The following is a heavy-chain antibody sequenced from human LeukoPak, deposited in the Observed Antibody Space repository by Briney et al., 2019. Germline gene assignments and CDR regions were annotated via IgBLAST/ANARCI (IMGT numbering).Heavy chain of an antibody. CDR2: ISSSSSTI. CDR3: AELGITMIGGV. Sequence: GGSLRLSCAASGFTFSSYSMNWVRQAPGRGLEWVSYISSSSSTIYYADSVKGRFTISRDNAKNSLYLQMNSLRAEDTAVYYCAELGITMIGGVWGKGTTVTISS. V-gene: IGHV3-48*04. CDR1: GFTFSSYS. J-gene: IGHJ6*04. D-gene: IGHD3-10*02.